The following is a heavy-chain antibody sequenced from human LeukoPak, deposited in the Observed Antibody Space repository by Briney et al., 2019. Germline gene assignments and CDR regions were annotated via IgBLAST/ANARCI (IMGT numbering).Heavy chain of an antibody. CDR1: GYTFTGYY. D-gene: IGHD1-26*01. CDR2: INPNSGGT. J-gene: IGHJ4*02. CDR3: ARRIVGATEYFDY. Sequence: ASVKVSCKASGYTFTGYYMHWVRQAPGQGLEWMGWINPNSGGTNYAQKLQGRVTMTTDTSTSTAYMELRSLRSDDTAVYYCARRIVGATEYFDYWGQGTLVTVSS. V-gene: IGHV1-2*02.